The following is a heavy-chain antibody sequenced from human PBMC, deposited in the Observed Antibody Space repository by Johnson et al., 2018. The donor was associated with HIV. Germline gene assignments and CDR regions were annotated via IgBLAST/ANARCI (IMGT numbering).Heavy chain of an antibody. CDR1: GFTFISYA. CDR3: VTDGFYALAFDI. CDR2: ISYDGSNK. V-gene: IGHV3-30-3*01. D-gene: IGHD2/OR15-2a*01. Sequence: QVQLVESGGGVVQPGRSLRLSCAASGFTFISYAMHWVRQAPGKGLEWVAVISYDGSNKYYADSVKGRFTISRDDSTDTLYLQMSSLKTEDTAVYYCVTDGFYALAFDIWGQGTMVTVSS. J-gene: IGHJ3*02.